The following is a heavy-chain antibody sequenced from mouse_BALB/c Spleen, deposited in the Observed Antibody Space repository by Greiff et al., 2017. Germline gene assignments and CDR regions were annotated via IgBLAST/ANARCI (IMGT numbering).Heavy chain of an antibody. CDR1: GYTFTDYW. V-gene: IGHV1-69*01. J-gene: IGHJ4*01. CDR2: IDTSDSYT. CDR3: ARWGYDYKGAMDY. Sequence: QVQLKQPGAELVMPGASVKMTCKASGYTFTDYWMHWVKQRPGQGLEWIGAIDTSDSYTSYNQKFKGKATLTVDESSSTAYMQLSSLTSEDSAVYYCARWGYDYKGAMDYWGQGTSVTVSS. D-gene: IGHD2-4*01.